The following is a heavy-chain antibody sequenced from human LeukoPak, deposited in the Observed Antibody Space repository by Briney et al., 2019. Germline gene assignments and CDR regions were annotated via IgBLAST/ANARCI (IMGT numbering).Heavy chain of an antibody. D-gene: IGHD5-24*01. J-gene: IGHJ3*01. Sequence: GGSLRLSRAPSGFAFSVAAMTWVCQAPGKGLEWVSLIGASGESTYYADSVKGRFTISRDNSRNTLSLQMNSLRGEDTALDFFANDIQLSTWGVGTMVTVSS. V-gene: IGHV3-23*01. CDR2: IGASGEST. CDR1: GFAFSVAA. CDR3: ANDIQLST.